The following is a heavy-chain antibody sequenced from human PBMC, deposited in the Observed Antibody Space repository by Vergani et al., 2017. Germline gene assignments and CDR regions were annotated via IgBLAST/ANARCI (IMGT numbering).Heavy chain of an antibody. D-gene: IGHD2-21*01. Sequence: QVQLVQSGAEVKKPGSSVKVSCKASGGTFSSYAISWVRQAPGQGLEWMGRIIPILGTANYAQKFQGRVTITADESTSTASMELSSLSSEDTAVYYCARIVRARGAFDIWGQGTMVTVSS. V-gene: IGHV1-69*11. CDR1: GGTFSSYA. J-gene: IGHJ3*02. CDR3: ARIVRARGAFDI. CDR2: IIPILGTA.